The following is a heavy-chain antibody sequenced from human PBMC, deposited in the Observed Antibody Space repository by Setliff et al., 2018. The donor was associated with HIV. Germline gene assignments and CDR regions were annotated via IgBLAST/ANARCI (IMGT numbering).Heavy chain of an antibody. CDR2: ISGSGGST. CDR3: AKGVVPADSYYYGMDV. CDR1: GFTFSSYA. Sequence: VGSLRLSCAASGFTFSSYAMGWVRQAPGKGLEWVSAISGSGGSTYYADSVKGRFTISRDNSKNTLYLQMNSLRAEDTAVYYCAKGVVPADSYYYGMDVWGQGTTVTAP. J-gene: IGHJ6*02. D-gene: IGHD2-2*01. V-gene: IGHV3-23*01.